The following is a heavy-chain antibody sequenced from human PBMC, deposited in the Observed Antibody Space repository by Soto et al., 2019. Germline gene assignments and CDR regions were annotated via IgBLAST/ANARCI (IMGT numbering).Heavy chain of an antibody. Sequence: GGSLRLSCAASGLTFSTYAMTWVRQAPGKGLEWVSAISGSGGSTYYADSVKGRFTISRDNSKNTLYLQMNSLRAEDTAVYYCAKDRTGVSATGRTFDYWGQGSLVTVSS. V-gene: IGHV3-23*01. CDR2: ISGSGGST. CDR1: GLTFSTYA. J-gene: IGHJ4*02. D-gene: IGHD1-1*01. CDR3: AKDRTGVSATGRTFDY.